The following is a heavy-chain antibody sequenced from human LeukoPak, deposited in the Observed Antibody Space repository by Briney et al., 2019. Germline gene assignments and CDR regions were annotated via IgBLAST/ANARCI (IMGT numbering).Heavy chain of an antibody. Sequence: KPSETLSLTCTVSGGSISTYYWSWIRQPPGKGLEWIGYIYYSGSTNYNPSLKSRVTISVDTSKNQFSLKLSSVTAADTAVYYCARAASNYDSSGYIDYWGQGTLVTVSS. V-gene: IGHV4-59*01. D-gene: IGHD3-22*01. J-gene: IGHJ4*02. CDR2: IYYSGST. CDR1: GGSISTYY. CDR3: ARAASNYDSSGYIDY.